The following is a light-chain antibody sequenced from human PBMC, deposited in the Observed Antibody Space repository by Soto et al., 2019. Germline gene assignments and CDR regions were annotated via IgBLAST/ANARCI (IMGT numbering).Light chain of an antibody. CDR2: EVS. CDR1: SSDVGSYNL. CDR3: CSYAGSSTFYV. V-gene: IGLV2-23*02. J-gene: IGLJ1*01. Sequence: QSVLTQPASVTGAPGQGITISCTGTSSDVGSYNLVSWYQQHPGKAPKLMIYEVSKRPSGVSNRFSGSKSGNTASLTISGLQAEDEADYYCCSYAGSSTFYVFGTGTKVTVL.